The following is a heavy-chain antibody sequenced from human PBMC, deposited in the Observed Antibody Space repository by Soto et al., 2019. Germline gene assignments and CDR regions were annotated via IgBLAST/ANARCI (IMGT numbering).Heavy chain of an antibody. CDR2: ISGSGGST. J-gene: IGHJ6*02. Sequence: GGSLRLSCAASGFTFSSYAMSWVRQAPGKGLEWVSAISGSGGSTYYADSVKGRFTISRDNSKNTLYLQMNSLRAEDTAVYYCAKDLSSSWFYYYYGMDVWGQGTTVTVSS. V-gene: IGHV3-23*01. CDR1: GFTFSSYA. CDR3: AKDLSSSWFYYYYGMDV. D-gene: IGHD6-6*01.